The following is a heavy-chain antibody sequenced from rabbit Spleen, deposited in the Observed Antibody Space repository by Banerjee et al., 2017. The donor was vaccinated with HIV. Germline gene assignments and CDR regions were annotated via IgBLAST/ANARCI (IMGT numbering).Heavy chain of an antibody. CDR1: GFDFSSYY. J-gene: IGHJ3*01. D-gene: IGHD8-1*01. Sequence: QLVESGGGLVQPGGSLKLSCKASGFDFSSYYMTWVRQAPGKGLEWIGYIDPVFGITAYANWVNGRFSISRENAQNTVFLQMTSLTAADTATYFCARDGAGGSYFALWGQGTLVTVS. V-gene: IGHV1S7*01. CDR2: IDPVFGIT. CDR3: ARDGAGGSYFAL.